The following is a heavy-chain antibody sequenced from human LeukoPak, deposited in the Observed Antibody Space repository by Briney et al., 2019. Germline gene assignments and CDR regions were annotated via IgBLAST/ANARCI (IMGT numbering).Heavy chain of an antibody. CDR3: ARDGYSGYDLYY. V-gene: IGHV1-69*05. CDR1: GGTFSSYA. D-gene: IGHD5-12*01. J-gene: IGHJ4*02. CDR2: IIPIFGTA. Sequence: SVKVSCKASGGTFSSYAIRWVRQAPGQGLEWMGRIIPIFGTANYAQKFQGRVTITTDESTSTAYMELSSLRSEDTAVYYCARDGYSGYDLYYWGQGTLVTVSS.